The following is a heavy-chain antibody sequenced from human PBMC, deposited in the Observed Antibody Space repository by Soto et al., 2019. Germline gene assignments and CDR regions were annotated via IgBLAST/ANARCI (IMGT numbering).Heavy chain of an antibody. Sequence: PGGSLRLSRAASGVTFSSYWMHWVRQAPGKGLVWVSRIESDGSSPIYADSVKGRFTISRDNAKNTLYLQMNSLRAEDTAVYYCAKSNWFDPWGQGTLVTVSS. CDR3: AKSNWFDP. J-gene: IGHJ5*02. CDR1: GVTFSSYW. CDR2: IESDGSSP. V-gene: IGHV3-74*01.